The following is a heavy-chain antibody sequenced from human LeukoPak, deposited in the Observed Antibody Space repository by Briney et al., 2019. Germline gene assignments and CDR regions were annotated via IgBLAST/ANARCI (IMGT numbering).Heavy chain of an antibody. V-gene: IGHV4-39*01. CDR2: VYYSGST. CDR1: GGSVSTIDYY. CDR3: ARLPTITFFDY. J-gene: IGHJ4*02. D-gene: IGHD5-12*01. Sequence: SETLSLTCTVSGGSVSTIDYYWGWIRQPPGKGLEWIGSVYYSGSTYYNAPLKSRVTISVDTSKNQFSLKLSSVTAADTAVYYCARLPTITFFDYWGQGTLVTVSS.